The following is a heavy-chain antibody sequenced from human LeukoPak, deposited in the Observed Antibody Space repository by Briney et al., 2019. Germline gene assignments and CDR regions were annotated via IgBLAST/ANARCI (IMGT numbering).Heavy chain of an antibody. CDR2: ISSSGSYT. Sequence: KPGGSLRLSCAASGFTFSDYHMSWIRQAPGKGLEWVSYISSSGSYTNYADSVKGRFTISRDNAKNSLYLQMNSLRAEDTAVYYCARLLLLWFGEYAPFDYWGQGTLVTVSS. CDR3: ARLLLLWFGEYAPFDY. J-gene: IGHJ4*02. CDR1: GFTFSDYH. D-gene: IGHD3-10*01. V-gene: IGHV3-11*06.